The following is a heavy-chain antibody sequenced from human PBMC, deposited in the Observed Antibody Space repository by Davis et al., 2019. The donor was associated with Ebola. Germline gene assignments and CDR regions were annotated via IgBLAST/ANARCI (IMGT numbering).Heavy chain of an antibody. CDR1: GFSFGNAW. CDR2: IKSNTDGGTI. CDR3: TARGGY. J-gene: IGHJ4*02. V-gene: IGHV3-15*01. Sequence: GESLKISCAASGFSFGNAWMTWVRQAPGKGLEWVGRIKSNTDGGTIDYAAPVKGRFTISRDDSKNALYLQMNSLKTEDTAVYYCTARGGYWGQGTLVTVSS. D-gene: IGHD3-10*01.